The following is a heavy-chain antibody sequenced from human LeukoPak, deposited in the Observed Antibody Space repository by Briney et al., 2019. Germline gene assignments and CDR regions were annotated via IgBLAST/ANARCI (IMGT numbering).Heavy chain of an antibody. V-gene: IGHV1-2*02. CDR2: INPNSGGT. D-gene: IGHD1-26*01. CDR3: ARVGDSGGYGY. J-gene: IGHJ4*02. CDR1: GYTPSGFF. Sequence: ASVKVSCKASGYTPSGFFMHTVRRAASQGRKWMGWINPNSGGTKYAQNFQSRVNMTTDTSISTAYMELSRLRSDDTAVYYCARVGDSGGYGYWGQGTMVTVSS.